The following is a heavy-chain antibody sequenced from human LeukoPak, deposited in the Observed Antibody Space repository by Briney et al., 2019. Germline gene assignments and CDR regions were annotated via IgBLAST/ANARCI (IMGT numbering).Heavy chain of an antibody. D-gene: IGHD2-2*01. CDR2: SYYRYKLHY. J-gene: IGHJ5*02. CDR3: ARAGLRGCNSNSCQQYWFDP. V-gene: IGHV6-1*01. CDR1: LESDSKNSAA. Sequence: QTLSLTCAISLESDSKNSAAWNWIRDSPSRGLEWLGRSYYRYKLHYDYAVSVKSRITINPDTSMNQFSLQLSSVTPEDTAVYYCARAGLRGCNSNSCQQYWFDPWGQGTLVTVSS.